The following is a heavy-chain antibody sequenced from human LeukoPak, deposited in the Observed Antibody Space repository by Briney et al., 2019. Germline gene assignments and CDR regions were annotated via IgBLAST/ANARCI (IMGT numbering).Heavy chain of an antibody. D-gene: IGHD3-22*01. CDR3: ARDRYEYYYDSSGYLFDY. CDR2: ISAYNGNT. CDR1: GYTFTSYG. V-gene: IGHV1-18*01. Sequence: ASVKVSFKASGYTFTSYGISWVRQAPGQGLEWMGWISAYNGNTKYAQKLQGRVTVTTDTSTSTAYMELRSLRSDDTAVYYCARDRYEYYYDSSGYLFDYWGQGTLVTVSS. J-gene: IGHJ4*02.